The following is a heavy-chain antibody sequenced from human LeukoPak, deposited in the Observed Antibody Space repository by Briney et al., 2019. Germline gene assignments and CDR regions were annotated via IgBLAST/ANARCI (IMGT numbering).Heavy chain of an antibody. CDR2: INPSGGST. CDR1: GYTFTSYY. J-gene: IGHJ4*02. D-gene: IGHD3-22*01. Sequence: ASVKVSCKASGYTFTSYYMHCVRQAPGQGLEWMGIINPSGGSTSYAQTFQGRVTMTRDMSTSTVYMELSSLRSEDTAVYYCARVYDSSGYYESPFDYWGQGTLVTVSS. CDR3: ARVYDSSGYYESPFDY. V-gene: IGHV1-46*01.